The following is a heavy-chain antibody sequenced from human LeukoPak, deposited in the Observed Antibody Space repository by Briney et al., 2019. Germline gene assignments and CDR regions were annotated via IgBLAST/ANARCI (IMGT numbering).Heavy chain of an antibody. CDR3: ARGGSISSGWEYYFDY. J-gene: IGHJ4*02. D-gene: IGHD3-22*01. V-gene: IGHV3-30*04. CDR2: ISYDGSNK. Sequence: GGSLRLSCAASGFTFSSYAMHWVRQAPGKGLEWVAVISYDGSNKYYADFVKGRFTIPRDNSKNTLYLQMNSLRAEDTAVYYCARGGSISSGWEYYFDYWGQGTLVTVSS. CDR1: GFTFSSYA.